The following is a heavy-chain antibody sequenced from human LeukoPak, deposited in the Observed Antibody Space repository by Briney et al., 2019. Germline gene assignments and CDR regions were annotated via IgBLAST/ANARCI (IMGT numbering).Heavy chain of an antibody. CDR2: IKQDGSEK. CDR3: ASMYGSGSNYFDY. CDR1: GFTFSSYW. Sequence: GGSLRLSCAASGFTFSSYWMSWVRQAPGKGLEWVANIKQDGSEKYYVDSVKGRFTISRDNAKNSLYLQMNSLRAEDTAVYYCASMYGSGSNYFDYWGQGTLVIVSS. V-gene: IGHV3-7*01. J-gene: IGHJ4*02. D-gene: IGHD3-10*01.